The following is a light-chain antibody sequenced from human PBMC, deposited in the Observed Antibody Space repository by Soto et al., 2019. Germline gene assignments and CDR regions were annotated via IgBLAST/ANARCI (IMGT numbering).Light chain of an antibody. Sequence: EIVLTQSPATLSLSPGERATLSCRAGQSVSSYLAWYQQKPGQAPRLLIYDASNRATGIPARFSGSGSGTDFPRSISGLEPEDFAVYCCQQRSNWPLITFGQGTRLEIK. CDR3: QQRSNWPLIT. J-gene: IGKJ5*01. V-gene: IGKV3-11*01. CDR2: DAS. CDR1: QSVSSY.